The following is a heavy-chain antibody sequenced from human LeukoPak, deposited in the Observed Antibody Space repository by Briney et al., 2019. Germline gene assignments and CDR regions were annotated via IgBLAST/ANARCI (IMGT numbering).Heavy chain of an antibody. Sequence: GGSLRLSCADSEFTIRDHYVSWIRQAPGKGLEWVSYISGSGSTIYYGDSVKGRFTISRDDAKKSVYLQMDSLRAEDTAVYYCARAGRRLLFLESWGQGTLVTVSS. CDR3: ARAGRRLLFLES. CDR1: EFTIRDHY. D-gene: IGHD6-6*01. V-gene: IGHV3-11*04. CDR2: ISGSGSTI. J-gene: IGHJ4*02.